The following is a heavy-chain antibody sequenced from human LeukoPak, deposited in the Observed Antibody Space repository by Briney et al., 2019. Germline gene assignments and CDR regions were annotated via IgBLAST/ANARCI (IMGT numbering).Heavy chain of an antibody. Sequence: GGSLRLSCAASGFTFDDYAMHWVRQAPGKGLEWVSLISWDGGSTYYADSVKGRFTIPRDNNKNSLYLQMNSLRAEDTALYYYAKDMNYYYMDVWGKGTTVTVSS. V-gene: IGHV3-43D*03. CDR1: GFTFDDYA. CDR2: ISWDGGST. CDR3: AKDMNYYYMDV. J-gene: IGHJ6*03.